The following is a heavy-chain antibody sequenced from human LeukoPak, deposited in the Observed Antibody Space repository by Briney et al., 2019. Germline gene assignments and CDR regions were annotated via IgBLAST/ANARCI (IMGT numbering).Heavy chain of an antibody. D-gene: IGHD3-22*01. Sequence: ASVKVSCKASGYTFTSYSMHWVRQAPGQGLEWMGIINPSGGSTSYAQKFQGRVTMTRDTSTSTAYMELSSLRSEDTAVYYCARETPDYYDSSGYDYWGQGTLVTVSS. CDR1: GYTFTSYS. V-gene: IGHV1-46*01. CDR2: INPSGGST. J-gene: IGHJ4*02. CDR3: ARETPDYYDSSGYDY.